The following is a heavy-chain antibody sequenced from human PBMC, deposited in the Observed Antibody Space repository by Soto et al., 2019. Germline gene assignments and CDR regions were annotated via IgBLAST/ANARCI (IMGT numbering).Heavy chain of an antibody. Sequence: SETLSLTCTVYGGSFSGYYWSWIRQPPGKGLEWIGEINHRGRTNHNPSLKSRVSISVDTSKNQFSLKLSSVTAADTAVYYCARGVVLIRFGELLQRGTWFDPWGQGTLVTVS. CDR3: ARGVVLIRFGELLQRGTWFDP. V-gene: IGHV4-34*01. CDR2: INHRGRT. CDR1: GGSFSGYY. D-gene: IGHD3-10*01. J-gene: IGHJ5*02.